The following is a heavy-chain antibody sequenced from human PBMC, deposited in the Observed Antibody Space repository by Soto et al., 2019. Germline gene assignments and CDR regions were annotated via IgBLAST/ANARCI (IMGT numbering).Heavy chain of an antibody. CDR2: IYYSGST. CDR3: ARRPHYDFWSGPSYGMDV. V-gene: IGHV4-39*01. D-gene: IGHD3-3*01. CDR1: GGCISSSSYY. Sequence: SEMQSLTCTVSGGCISSSSYYCGWIRKPPGKGLEWIGSIYYSGSTYYNPSLKSRVTISVDTSKNQFSLKLSSVTAADTAVYYCARRPHYDFWSGPSYGMDVWGQGTTVTVSS. J-gene: IGHJ6*02.